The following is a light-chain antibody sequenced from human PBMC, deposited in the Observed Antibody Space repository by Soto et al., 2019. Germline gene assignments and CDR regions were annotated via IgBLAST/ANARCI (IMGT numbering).Light chain of an antibody. CDR1: SSNIGAGYD. J-gene: IGLJ3*02. V-gene: IGLV1-40*01. CDR3: QSYDSSLSRRWV. Sequence: QSVLTQPPSVSGAPGQRVTISCTGSSSNIGAGYDLHWYQQLPGTAPKLLIYGNSNRPSGVPDRFSGSKSGTSASLAITGLQAEDEADYYCQSYDSSLSRRWVFGGGTKLTVL. CDR2: GNS.